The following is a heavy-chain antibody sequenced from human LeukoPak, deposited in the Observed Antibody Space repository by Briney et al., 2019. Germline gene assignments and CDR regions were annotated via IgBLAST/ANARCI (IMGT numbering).Heavy chain of an antibody. CDR3: AREGSIYYYDSSGYLGY. D-gene: IGHD3-22*01. CDR2: IYSGGST. V-gene: IGHV4-61*02. CDR1: GDSTSSGPYY. Sequence: SETLSLTCTASGDSTSSGPYYWSWIRQPAGKGLEWIGRIYSGGSTSYNPSLKSRVTISVDTSKNQFSLKLSSVTAADTAIYYCAREGSIYYYDSSGYLGYWGQGTLVTVSS. J-gene: IGHJ4*02.